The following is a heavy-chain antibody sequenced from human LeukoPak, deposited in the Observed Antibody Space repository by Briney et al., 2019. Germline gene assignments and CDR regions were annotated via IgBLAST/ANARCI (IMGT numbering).Heavy chain of an antibody. Sequence: GRSLRLSCAASGFTFDDYAMHWVRQAPGKGLEGVSGISWNSGSIGYADSVKGRFTISRDNAKNSLYLQMNSLRAEDTALYYCAKDIAAAGYDAFDIWGQGTMVTVSS. J-gene: IGHJ3*02. CDR3: AKDIAAAGYDAFDI. CDR2: ISWNSGSI. D-gene: IGHD6-13*01. V-gene: IGHV3-9*01. CDR1: GFTFDDYA.